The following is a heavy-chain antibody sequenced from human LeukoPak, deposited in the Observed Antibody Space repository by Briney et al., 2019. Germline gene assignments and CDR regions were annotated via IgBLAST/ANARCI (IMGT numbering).Heavy chain of an antibody. D-gene: IGHD1-26*01. CDR2: FGTRSSSI. Sequence: GGSLRLSCAASGFTFSSHSMNWVRQAPGKGLEWVSSFGTRSSSIYYADSVKGRFTISRDNARNSLYLQMNSLRAEDTAVYYCARDRGSQFDYWGQGTLVTVSS. J-gene: IGHJ4*02. CDR3: ARDRGSQFDY. CDR1: GFTFSSHS. V-gene: IGHV3-21*01.